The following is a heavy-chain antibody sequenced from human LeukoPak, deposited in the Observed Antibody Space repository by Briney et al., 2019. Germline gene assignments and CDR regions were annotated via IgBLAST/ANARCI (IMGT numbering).Heavy chain of an antibody. V-gene: IGHV1-2*02. CDR1: GYTFTGYY. Sequence: ASVKVSCKASGYTFTGYYMHWVRQAPGQGLEWMGWINPNSGGTNYAQKFQGRVTMTRDTSISTAYMELSWLRSDDTAVYYCASPAMYNTDAFDIWGQGTMVTVSS. CDR3: ASPAMYNTDAFDI. D-gene: IGHD1-1*01. J-gene: IGHJ3*02. CDR2: INPNSGGT.